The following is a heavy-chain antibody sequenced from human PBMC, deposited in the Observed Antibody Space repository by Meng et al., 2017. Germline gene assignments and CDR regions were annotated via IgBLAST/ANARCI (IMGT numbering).Heavy chain of an antibody. J-gene: IGHJ4*02. D-gene: IGHD3-22*01. CDR3: ARARDYYDSSGYYSWFDY. CDR2: IIPIFGTA. CDR1: RYTFTSYA. Sequence: LVQSEYELKQPGASVKGACKASRYTFTSYAISWVRQAPGPGFELMGGIIPIFGTANYAQKFQGRVTITADESTSTAYMELSSLRSEDTAVYYCARARDYYDSSGYYSWFDYWGQGTLVTVSS. V-gene: IGHV1-69*13.